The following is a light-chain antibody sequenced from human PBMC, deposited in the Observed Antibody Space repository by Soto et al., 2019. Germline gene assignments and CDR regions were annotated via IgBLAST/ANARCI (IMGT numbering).Light chain of an antibody. CDR3: QQYHNWPIT. Sequence: EVVLTQSPATLSVSPGEGATLSCRASQSVNLYLAWYQQKPGQAPRVIIYGVSTRATGVPGRFSGSGSGTEFTLTISTLQSEDFGVYYCQQYHNWPITFGQGTRLEIK. V-gene: IGKV3-15*01. CDR2: GVS. J-gene: IGKJ5*01. CDR1: QSVNLY.